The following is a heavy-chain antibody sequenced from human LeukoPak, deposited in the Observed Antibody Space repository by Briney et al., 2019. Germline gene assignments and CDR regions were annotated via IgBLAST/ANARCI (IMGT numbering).Heavy chain of an antibody. CDR1: GFTFSSYA. D-gene: IGHD1-26*01. Sequence: GGSLGLPCAASGFTFSSYAMSWVRQAPGKGLEWVSAISGSGGSTYYADSVKGRFTISRDNSKNTLYLQMNSLRAEDTAVYYCANVYRVGAIPVDYWGQGTLVTVSS. J-gene: IGHJ4*02. CDR3: ANVYRVGAIPVDY. V-gene: IGHV3-23*01. CDR2: ISGSGGST.